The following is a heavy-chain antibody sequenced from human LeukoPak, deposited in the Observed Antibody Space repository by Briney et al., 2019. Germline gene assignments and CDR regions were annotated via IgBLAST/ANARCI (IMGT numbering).Heavy chain of an antibody. CDR2: INHSGST. Sequence: SETLSLTCAVYGGSFSGYYWSWIRQPPGKGLEWIGEINHSGSTNYNPSLKSRVTISVDASKNQFSLKLSSVTAADTAVYYCASDGGKGDSNFDYWGQGTLVTVSS. CDR1: GGSFSGYY. J-gene: IGHJ4*02. V-gene: IGHV4-34*01. D-gene: IGHD4-23*01. CDR3: ASDGGKGDSNFDY.